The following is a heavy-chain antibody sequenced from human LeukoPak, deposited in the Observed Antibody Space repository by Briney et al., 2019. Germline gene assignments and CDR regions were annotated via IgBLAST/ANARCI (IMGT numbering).Heavy chain of an antibody. CDR2: IYYSGST. CDR3: ARLYYDSSAYFPDY. Sequence: PPETLSLTCTVSGASISNYYWTWIRQPPGKGLEWIGYIYYSGSTNYNPSLKSRVTISVDTSKNQFSLKLSSVTAADTAMYYCARLYYDSSAYFPDYWGQGTLVTVSS. V-gene: IGHV4-59*08. CDR1: GASISNYY. J-gene: IGHJ4*02. D-gene: IGHD3-22*01.